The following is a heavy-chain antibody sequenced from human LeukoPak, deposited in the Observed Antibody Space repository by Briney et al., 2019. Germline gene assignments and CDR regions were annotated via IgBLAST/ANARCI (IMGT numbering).Heavy chain of an antibody. D-gene: IGHD3-10*01. V-gene: IGHV4-34*01. J-gene: IGHJ4*02. CDR2: INHSGST. CDR3: ARGFLWFGELGY. Sequence: SETLSLTCAVYGGSFSGYYWSWIRQPPGKGLEWIGEINHSGSTNYNPSLKSRVTISVDTSKNQFSLKLSSVTAPDTAVYYCARGFLWFGELGYWGQGTLVTVSS. CDR1: GGSFSGYY.